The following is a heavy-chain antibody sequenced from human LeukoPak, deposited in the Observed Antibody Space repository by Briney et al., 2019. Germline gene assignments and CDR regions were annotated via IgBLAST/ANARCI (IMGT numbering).Heavy chain of an antibody. V-gene: IGHV4-39*01. Sequence: SATLSLTCTVSGASISSSSYFWGWIRQPPGKGLEWIGSFYYNGNTYYNPSLKSRVTISVDTSKNQFSLKLSSVTAADTAVYYCARHRGSGWYSDSFDIWGQGTMVTVSS. CDR1: GASISSSSYF. J-gene: IGHJ3*02. CDR3: ARHRGSGWYSDSFDI. CDR2: FYYNGNT. D-gene: IGHD6-19*01.